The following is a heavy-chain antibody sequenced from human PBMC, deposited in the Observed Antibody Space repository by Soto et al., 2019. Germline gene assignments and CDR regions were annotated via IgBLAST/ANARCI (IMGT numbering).Heavy chain of an antibody. CDR1: GYSFTSYW. CDR2: IYPGDSDT. Sequence: GESLKISCKGSGYSFTSYWIGWVRQMPGKGLEWMGIIYPGDSDTRYSPSFQGQVTISADKSISTAYLQWSSLKASGTAMYYCASPSTIADRGQGYYYYGLDVWGQGTTVTVSS. J-gene: IGHJ6*02. V-gene: IGHV5-51*01. D-gene: IGHD6-6*01. CDR3: ASPSTIADRGQGYYYYGLDV.